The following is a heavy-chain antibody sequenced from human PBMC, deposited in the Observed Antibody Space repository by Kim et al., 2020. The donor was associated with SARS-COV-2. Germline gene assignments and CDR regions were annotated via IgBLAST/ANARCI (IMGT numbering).Heavy chain of an antibody. CDR2: IYYSGST. CDR3: ARTGAFDI. Sequence: SETLSLTCTVSGGSISSSSYYWGWIRQPPGKGLEWIGSIYYSGSTYYNPSLKSRVTISVDTSKNQFSLKLSSVTAADTAVYYCARTGAFDIWGQGTMVTVSS. CDR1: GGSISSSSYY. V-gene: IGHV4-39*01. J-gene: IGHJ3*02.